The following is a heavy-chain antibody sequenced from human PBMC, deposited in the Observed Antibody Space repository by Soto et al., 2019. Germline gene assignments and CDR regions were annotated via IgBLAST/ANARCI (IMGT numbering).Heavy chain of an antibody. CDR1: GVSISSSNW. J-gene: IGHJ5*02. CDR3: ARCLHCSNGGRFDP. D-gene: IGHD2-8*01. V-gene: IGHV4-4*02. Sequence: QVQLQESGPGLVTPSGTLSLTCTVSGVSISSSNWWTWVRQAPGKGLEWIGEMYPSGGTTYNPALQNRVTISVDNSKSRLSRTLTSVTAADTAVYYCARCLHCSNGGRFDPWGRGALVTVSS. CDR2: MYPSGGT.